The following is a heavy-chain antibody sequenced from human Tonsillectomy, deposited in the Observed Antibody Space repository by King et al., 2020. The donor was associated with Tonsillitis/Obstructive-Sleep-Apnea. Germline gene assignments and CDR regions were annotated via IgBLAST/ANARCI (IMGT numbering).Heavy chain of an antibody. CDR3: ARSQVPYGTDHDAFDL. Sequence: VPLVESGGGLVKPGGSLRLSCAASGFTFSAYNMNWVRQAPGKGLEWVSSLSSSSTYIYYADSLKGRFTISRDNAKNSLYLQMNSLRAEDTAVYYCARSQVPYGTDHDAFDLWGQGTMVTVSS. V-gene: IGHV3-21*01. D-gene: IGHD4-17*01. CDR2: LSSSSTYI. CDR1: GFTFSAYN. J-gene: IGHJ3*01.